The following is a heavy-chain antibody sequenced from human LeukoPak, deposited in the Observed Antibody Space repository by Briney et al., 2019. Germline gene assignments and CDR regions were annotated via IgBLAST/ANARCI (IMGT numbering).Heavy chain of an antibody. V-gene: IGHV4-39*01. Sequence: SETLSLTCTVSGGTVSSSDYYWGWIRQPPGKGLEWIGSIYYSGSTYYNPSLKSRVTISVDTSKNQFSLKLSSVTAADTAVYYCATQRVATFGYWGQGTLVTVSS. CDR1: GGTVSSSDYY. CDR3: ATQRVATFGY. D-gene: IGHD5-12*01. J-gene: IGHJ4*02. CDR2: IYYSGST.